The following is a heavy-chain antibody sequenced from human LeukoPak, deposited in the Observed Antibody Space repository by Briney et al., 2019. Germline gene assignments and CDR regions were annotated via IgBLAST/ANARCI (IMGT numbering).Heavy chain of an antibody. V-gene: IGHV4-39*07. J-gene: IGHJ4*02. D-gene: IGHD5-18*01. CDR2: IYYSGST. Sequence: SETLSLTCIVSGGPNSSSSYYGGWIRQPPGKGLEGIGSIYYSGSTYYNPSLKSRVTISVDTSKNQFSLKLSSVTAADTAVYYCARDRMGTVMVPIDYWGQGTLVTVSS. CDR3: ARDRMGTVMVPIDY. CDR1: GGPNSSSSYY.